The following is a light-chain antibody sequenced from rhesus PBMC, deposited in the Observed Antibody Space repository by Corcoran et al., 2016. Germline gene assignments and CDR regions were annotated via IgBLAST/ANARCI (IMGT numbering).Light chain of an antibody. CDR3: QQFNTSPWT. J-gene: IGKJ1*01. CDR1: QGINNY. CDR2: YAS. V-gene: IGKV1-66*01. Sequence: DIQMTQSPSSLSASVGDRVTITCRASQGINNYLSWYQQKPGKAPKPLISYASSLETGVPSRFSGIRSGTDYTLPISSLPPENIATYYCQQFNTSPWTFGQGTKVEI.